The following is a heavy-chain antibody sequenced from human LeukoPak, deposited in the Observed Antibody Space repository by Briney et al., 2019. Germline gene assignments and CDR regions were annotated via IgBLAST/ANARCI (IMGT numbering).Heavy chain of an antibody. Sequence: SETLSLTCAVYGGSFSGYYWSWIRQPPGKGLEWIGEINHSGSTNYNPSLKSRVTISVDTSKNQFSLKLSSVTAADTAVYYCAREGPYYFDYWGQGTLVTVSS. J-gene: IGHJ4*02. CDR3: AREGPYYFDY. CDR1: GGSFSGYY. V-gene: IGHV4-34*01. CDR2: INHSGST.